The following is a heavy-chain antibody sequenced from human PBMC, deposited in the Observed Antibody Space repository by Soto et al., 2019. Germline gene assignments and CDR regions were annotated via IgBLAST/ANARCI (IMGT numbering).Heavy chain of an antibody. Sequence: QVQLVQSGAEVKKSGASVKVSCKASGSTFRDYFIQGLRKAPGQGLEWVAWINPKTAATNYAKKFQDRVTVTSDTSFSTAYLELTRLRPDDTALYYCARIKWGLDYYSGMDVWGQGTAVTVSS. CDR2: INPKTAAT. D-gene: IGHD1-26*01. J-gene: IGHJ6*02. CDR1: GSTFRDYF. CDR3: ARIKWGLDYYSGMDV. V-gene: IGHV1-2*02.